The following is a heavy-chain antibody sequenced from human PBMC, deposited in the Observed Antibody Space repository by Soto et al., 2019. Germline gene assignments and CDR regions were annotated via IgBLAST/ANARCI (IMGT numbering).Heavy chain of an antibody. CDR3: VRGGGGGLFEH. Sequence: EGSLRLSCPTSGFPFSDYYMSWIRQAPGKGLEWLSHISPKSTYRNYADSVKGRFTISRDNTKSSLFPQMNSLGVEDTAVYYCVRGGGGGLFEHWGQGVLVTVSS. CDR2: ISPKSTYR. CDR1: GFPFSDYY. J-gene: IGHJ4*02. D-gene: IGHD2-21*01. V-gene: IGHV3-11*06.